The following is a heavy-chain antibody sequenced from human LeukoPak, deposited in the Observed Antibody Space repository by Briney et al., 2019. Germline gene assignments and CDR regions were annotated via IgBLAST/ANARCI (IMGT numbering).Heavy chain of an antibody. CDR2: IYYSGST. J-gene: IGHJ4*02. V-gene: IGHV4-39*01. D-gene: IGHD5-24*01. CDR1: GGPISSSSYY. Sequence: SETLSLTCTVSGGPISSSSYYWGWIRQPPGKGLGWIGSIYYSGSTYYNPSLKSRVTISVDTSKNQFSLKLSSVTAADTAVYYCARVDGYWGQGTLVTVPS. CDR3: ARVDGY.